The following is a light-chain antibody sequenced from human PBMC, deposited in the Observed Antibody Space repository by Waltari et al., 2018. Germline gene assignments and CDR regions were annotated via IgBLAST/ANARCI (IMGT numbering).Light chain of an antibody. V-gene: IGLV1-44*01. CDR1: SSSIGSNP. CDR3: AAWDDSLNGVV. Sequence: QSVLTQPPSESGTPGQRVTISCSGSSSSIGSNPVNWYQQLPGTAPKLIVFRNHRRPSGVPDRFSGSRSGPSASLAISGRQSEDEADYYCAAWDDSLNGVVFGGGTKLTVL. J-gene: IGLJ2*01. CDR2: RNH.